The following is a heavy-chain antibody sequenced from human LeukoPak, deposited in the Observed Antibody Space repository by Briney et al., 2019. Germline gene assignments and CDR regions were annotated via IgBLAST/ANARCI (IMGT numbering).Heavy chain of an antibody. CDR1: GFTFSNYA. Sequence: GGSLRLSCAASGFTFSNYAMHWVRQAPGKGLEWVAFIRYDGSNKYYADFVKGRFTISRDNSKNTLYLQMNSLRAENTAMYYCAKDQYSSSWYSDYWGQGTLVTVSS. V-gene: IGHV3-30*02. D-gene: IGHD6-13*01. CDR3: AKDQYSSSWYSDY. J-gene: IGHJ4*02. CDR2: IRYDGSNK.